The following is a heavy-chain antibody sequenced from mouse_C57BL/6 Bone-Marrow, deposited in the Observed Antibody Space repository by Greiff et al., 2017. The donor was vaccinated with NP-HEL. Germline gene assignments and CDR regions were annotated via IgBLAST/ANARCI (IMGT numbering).Heavy chain of an antibody. J-gene: IGHJ1*03. CDR3: ARRPLSWYFDV. CDR1: GYSIISGYY. V-gene: IGHV3-6*01. Sequence: EVQLQQSGPGLVKPSQSLSLTCSVTGYSIISGYYWTWIRQFPGNKLAWMGYISYDGSNNYNPSLKNRISITRDTSKNQFFLKLNSVTTEDTATYYCARRPLSWYFDVWGTGTTVTVSS. CDR2: ISYDGSN. D-gene: IGHD6-1*01.